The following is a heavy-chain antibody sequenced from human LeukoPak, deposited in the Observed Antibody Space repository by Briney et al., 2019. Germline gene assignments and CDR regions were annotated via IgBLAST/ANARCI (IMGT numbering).Heavy chain of an antibody. D-gene: IGHD3-10*01. V-gene: IGHV3-11*01. Sequence: GRSLRLSCAASGFTFSDYYMSWIRQAPGKGLEWVSYISSSGSTIYYADSVKGRFTISRDNAKNSLYLQMNSLRAEDTAVYYCARDPSDYGSGSYYPDYWGQGTLVTVSS. CDR3: ARDPSDYGSGSYYPDY. CDR2: ISSSGSTI. CDR1: GFTFSDYY. J-gene: IGHJ4*02.